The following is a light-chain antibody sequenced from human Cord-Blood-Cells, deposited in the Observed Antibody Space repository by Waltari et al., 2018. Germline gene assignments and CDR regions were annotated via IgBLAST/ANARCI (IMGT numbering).Light chain of an antibody. J-gene: IGLJ3*02. V-gene: IGLV2-14*01. Sequence: QSALTQPASVSGSPGPSITISCTGTSRAGGGYNSVSWYQQHPGKAPTLPIYDVSNRPSGVSNRVSGSKSGNTASLTISGLQAEDEADYYCSSYTSSSTWVFGGGTKLPVL. CDR1: SRAGGGYNS. CDR2: DVS. CDR3: SSYTSSSTWV.